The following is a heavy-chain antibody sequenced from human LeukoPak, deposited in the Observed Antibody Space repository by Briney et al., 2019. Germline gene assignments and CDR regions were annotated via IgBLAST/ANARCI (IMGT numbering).Heavy chain of an antibody. CDR2: IYHSGST. CDR3: ARVRRKGQLGYYCDY. CDR1: GRPISSGGYS. D-gene: IGHD6-6*01. V-gene: IGHV4-30-2*01. Sequence: SHTLSLTCAVSGRPISSGGYSWSWLRKPPGKGLEWIVYIYHSGSTYYNPSLKSRDTISVDRSKNQFSLKLSSVTAADTAVYYCARVRRKGQLGYYCDYWGQGTLVTVSS. J-gene: IGHJ4*02.